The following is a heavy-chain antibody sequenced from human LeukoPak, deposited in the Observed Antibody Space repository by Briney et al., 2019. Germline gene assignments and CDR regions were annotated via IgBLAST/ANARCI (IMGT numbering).Heavy chain of an antibody. Sequence: SETLSLTCTVSGGSISNYYWSWIRQPPGKGLEWIGYIYYSGSTNYKSSLKSRVTISVDTSKNQFSLKLSSVTAADTAVYYCARLTGYSSESWFDPWGQGTLVTVSS. D-gene: IGHD3-9*01. J-gene: IGHJ5*02. CDR3: ARLTGYSSESWFDP. CDR2: IYYSGST. CDR1: GGSISNYY. V-gene: IGHV4-59*01.